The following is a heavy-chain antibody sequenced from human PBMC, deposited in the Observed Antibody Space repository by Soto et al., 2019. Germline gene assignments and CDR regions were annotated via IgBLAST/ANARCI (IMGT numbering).Heavy chain of an antibody. V-gene: IGHV4-31*02. Sequence: SETLSLTCTVSGGSISSGGYYWSWIRQLPGKGLEWIGYIYYSGTTYYNPSLKSRVTISVDTSKNHFSLKLTSVTAADTAVYYCARGNGNSAWKIDYWGQGTLVTVSS. CDR3: ARGNGNSAWKIDY. CDR1: GGSISSGGYY. CDR2: IYYSGTT. D-gene: IGHD6-19*01. J-gene: IGHJ4*02.